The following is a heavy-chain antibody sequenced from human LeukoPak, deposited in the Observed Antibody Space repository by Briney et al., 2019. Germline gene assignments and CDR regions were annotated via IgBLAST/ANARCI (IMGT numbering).Heavy chain of an antibody. CDR1: GFTFSNYA. D-gene: IGHD4-17*01. J-gene: IGHJ3*02. CDR2: VGGSGVKT. V-gene: IGHV3-23*01. CDR3: AKGDYGDYEYAFDI. Sequence: GGSLRLSCAASGFTFSNYAIHWVRQAPGKGLEWVSIVGGSGVKTYYADSVKGRFTISRDNSKNTVYLQMNGLRAEDTAVYYCAKGDYGDYEYAFDIWGQGTMVTVSS.